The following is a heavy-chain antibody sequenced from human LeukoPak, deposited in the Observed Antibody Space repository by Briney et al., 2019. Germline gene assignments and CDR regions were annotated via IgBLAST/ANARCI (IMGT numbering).Heavy chain of an antibody. Sequence: PSQTLSLTCTVSGGSVSSGSYYWSWIRQPPGKGLEWIGYIYYSGSTNYNPSLKSRVTISVDTSKNQFSLKLSSVTAADTAVYYCARGSFAASYGMDVWGQGTTVTVSS. J-gene: IGHJ6*02. V-gene: IGHV4-61*01. CDR3: ARGSFAASYGMDV. D-gene: IGHD5-18*01. CDR1: GGSVSSGSYY. CDR2: IYYSGST.